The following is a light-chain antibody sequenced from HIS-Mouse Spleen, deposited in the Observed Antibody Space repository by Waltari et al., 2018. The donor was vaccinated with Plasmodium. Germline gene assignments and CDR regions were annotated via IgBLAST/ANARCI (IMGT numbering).Light chain of an antibody. CDR1: QDISNY. CDR2: DAS. CDR3: QQYDNLPRT. Sequence: DIQMTQSPSSLSASVGDRVTITCQASQDISNYLNWYQQKPGKAPKLLIDDASNLERGVPSRFSGSGSGTDFTFTISSLQPEDIATYYCQQYDNLPRTFGQGTKLEIK. J-gene: IGKJ2*01. V-gene: IGKV1-33*01.